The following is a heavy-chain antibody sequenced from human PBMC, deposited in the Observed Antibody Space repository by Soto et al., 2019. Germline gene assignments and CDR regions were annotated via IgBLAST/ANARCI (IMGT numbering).Heavy chain of an antibody. CDR1: GYTFTSYD. V-gene: IGHV1-8*01. D-gene: IGHD4-17*01. J-gene: IGHJ2*01. Sequence: ASVKVSCKASGYTFTSYDINWVRQATGQGLEWMGWMNPNSGNTGYAQKFQGRVTMTRNTSISTAYMELSSLRSEDTAVYYCARGLRGYGDYAYWYFDLWGRGTLVTVSS. CDR2: MNPNSGNT. CDR3: ARGLRGYGDYAYWYFDL.